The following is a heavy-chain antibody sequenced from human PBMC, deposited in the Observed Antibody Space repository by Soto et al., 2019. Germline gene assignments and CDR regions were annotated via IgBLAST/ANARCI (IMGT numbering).Heavy chain of an antibody. CDR1: GFTFDDNA. D-gene: IGHD3-10*01. Sequence: GGSLRLSCAVSGFTFDDNAMHWVRQAPEKGLEWVSGINWKSDIGYADSVKGRFTISRDNAKNSLYLQMNSLRAEDTAVYYCATTVVWFGEQLQRKKPRAVDYWGQGTLVTVSS. V-gene: IGHV3-9*01. CDR2: INWKSDI. J-gene: IGHJ4*02. CDR3: ATTVVWFGEQLQRKKPRAVDY.